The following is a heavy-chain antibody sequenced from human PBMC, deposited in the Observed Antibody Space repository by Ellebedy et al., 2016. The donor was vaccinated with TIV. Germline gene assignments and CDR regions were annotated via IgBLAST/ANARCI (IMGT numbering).Heavy chain of an antibody. CDR2: ISGSGGST. Sequence: GESLKISXAASGFTFSSYAMSWVRQAPGKGLEWVSAISGSGGSTYYADSVKGRFTISRDNSKNTLYLQMNSLRAEDTAVYYCASTGYDFWSGYWAWGQGTLVTVSS. CDR3: ASTGYDFWSGYWA. J-gene: IGHJ4*02. D-gene: IGHD3-3*01. V-gene: IGHV3-23*01. CDR1: GFTFSSYA.